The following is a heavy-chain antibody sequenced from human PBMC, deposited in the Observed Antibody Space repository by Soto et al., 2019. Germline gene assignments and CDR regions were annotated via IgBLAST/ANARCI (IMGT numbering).Heavy chain of an antibody. D-gene: IGHD6-13*01. CDR3: ARERREAAAAGNYYYYGMDV. J-gene: IGHJ6*02. CDR1: GGTFSSYA. V-gene: IGHV1-69*13. Sequence: ASVKVSCKASGGTFSSYAISWVRQAPGQGLEWMGGIIPIFGTANYAQKFQGRVTITADESTSTAYMELSSLRSEDTAVYYCARERREAAAAGNYYYYGMDVWGQGTTVTVSS. CDR2: IIPIFGTA.